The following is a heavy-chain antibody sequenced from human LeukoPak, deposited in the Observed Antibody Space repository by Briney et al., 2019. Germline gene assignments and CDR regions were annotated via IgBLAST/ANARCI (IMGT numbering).Heavy chain of an antibody. Sequence: PGGSLRLSCAASGFTLSSYWMGWVRQAPGKGLEWVANINQDESAKYYVDSVKGRFTISRDNAKNSQYLQMNSLRDEDTAVYFCGRVSGTTIYHYYYGMDVWGQGTTVTVSS. CDR1: GFTLSSYW. V-gene: IGHV3-7*05. J-gene: IGHJ6*02. CDR2: INQDESAK. D-gene: IGHD1-1*01. CDR3: GRVSGTTIYHYYYGMDV.